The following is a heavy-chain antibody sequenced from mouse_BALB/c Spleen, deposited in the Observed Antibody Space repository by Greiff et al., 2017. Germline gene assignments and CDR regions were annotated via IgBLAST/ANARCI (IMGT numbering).Heavy chain of an antibody. D-gene: IGHD1-1*01. CDR3: ARGGGSSYV. Sequence: QVQLKESGAELARPGASVKLSCKASGYTFTSYWMQWVKQRPGQGLEWIGAIYPGDGDTRYTQKFKGKATLTADKSSSTAYMQLSSLASEDSAVYYCARGGGSSYVWGAGTTVTVSS. CDR1: GYTFTSYW. J-gene: IGHJ1*01. CDR2: IYPGDGDT. V-gene: IGHV1-87*01.